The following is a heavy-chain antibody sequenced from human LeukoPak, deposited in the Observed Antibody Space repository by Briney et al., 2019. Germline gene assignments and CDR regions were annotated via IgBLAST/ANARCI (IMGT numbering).Heavy chain of an antibody. CDR1: AGSISSSSYY. CDR2: IYYSGST. CDR3: ARDPFNDSSGYYVDY. J-gene: IGHJ4*02. V-gene: IGHV4-39*07. D-gene: IGHD3-22*01. Sequence: SETLSLTCTVSAGSISSSSYYWGWIRQPPGKGLEWIGIIYYSGSTYYNPSLKSRVTISVDTSKNQFSLKLTSVTAADTAVYYCARDPFNDSSGYYVDYWGQGTLVTVSS.